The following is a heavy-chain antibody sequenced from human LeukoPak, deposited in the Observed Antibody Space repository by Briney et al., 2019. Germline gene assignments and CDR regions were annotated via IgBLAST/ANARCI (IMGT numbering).Heavy chain of an antibody. V-gene: IGHV1-69*06. CDR3: AKDRGALGTSGSTFES. CDR2: ISPLFGTE. D-gene: IGHD3-10*01. CDR1: GVTFSSYS. J-gene: IGHJ4*02. Sequence: SVKVSCKAPGVTFSSYSISWVRQAPGQGLEWMGRISPLFGTEQYAQNFQGRVTITADTSTTTVYMELSGLRSEDTAIYFCAKDRGALGTSGSTFESWGQGTLVSVSA.